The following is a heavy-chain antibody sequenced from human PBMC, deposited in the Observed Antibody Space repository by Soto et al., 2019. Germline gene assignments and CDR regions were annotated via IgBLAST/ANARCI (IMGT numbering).Heavy chain of an antibody. J-gene: IGHJ5*02. Sequence: QVQLVQSGAEVKKPGSSVKVSCKASGGTFSSYTISWVRQAPGQGLEWMGRIIPILGIANYAQKFQGRVTITADKSTSTAYMRLSSLRSEDTAVYYCARELDPGFDPWGQGTLVTVSS. D-gene: IGHD1-1*01. CDR3: ARELDPGFDP. CDR1: GGTFSSYT. V-gene: IGHV1-69*08. CDR2: IIPILGIA.